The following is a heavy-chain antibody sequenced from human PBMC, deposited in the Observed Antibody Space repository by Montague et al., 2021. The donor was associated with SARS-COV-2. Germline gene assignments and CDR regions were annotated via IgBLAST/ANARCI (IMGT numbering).Heavy chain of an antibody. D-gene: IGHD1-26*01. J-gene: IGHJ4*02. Sequence: TLSLTCTVSGGSISSDYYYWSWIRQPAGKGLEWIGHIYSNGNTNYYPSLKSRVTISADTSENQLYLKLSSVTAADTAVYYCARVGMGATDYFDYWGQGIRVTVSS. CDR2: IYSNGNT. CDR3: ARVGMGATDYFDY. V-gene: IGHV4-61*09. CDR1: GGSISSDYYY.